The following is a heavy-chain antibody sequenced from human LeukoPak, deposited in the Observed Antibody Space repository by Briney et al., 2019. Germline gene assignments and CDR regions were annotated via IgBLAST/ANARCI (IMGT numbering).Heavy chain of an antibody. CDR1: GFTFSGYE. J-gene: IGHJ1*01. CDR2: ISSSSTYM. Sequence: PGGSLRLSCAASGFTFSGYEMNWVRQAPGKGLEWVSSISSSSTYMYYADSLKGRFTISRDNAKNSLFLQMNSLRAEDTAVYFCARGPRNSSSYQYFQHWGQGTLVTVSS. D-gene: IGHD6-13*01. V-gene: IGHV3-21*01. CDR3: ARGPRNSSSYQYFQH.